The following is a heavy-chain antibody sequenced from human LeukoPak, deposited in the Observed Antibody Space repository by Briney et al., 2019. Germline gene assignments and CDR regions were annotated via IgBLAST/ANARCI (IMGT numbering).Heavy chain of an antibody. J-gene: IGHJ4*02. Sequence: ASVKVSCKASGYTFTGYYMHWVRQAPRQGLEWMGWINPNSGGTNYAQKFQGRVTMTRDTSISTAYMELSRLKSDDTAVYYCARDLSGYAFYYFDYWGQGTLVTVSS. V-gene: IGHV1-2*02. CDR1: GYTFTGYY. CDR3: ARDLSGYAFYYFDY. CDR2: INPNSGGT. D-gene: IGHD5-12*01.